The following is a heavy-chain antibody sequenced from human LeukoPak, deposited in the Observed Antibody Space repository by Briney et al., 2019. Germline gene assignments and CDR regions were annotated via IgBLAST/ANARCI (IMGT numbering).Heavy chain of an antibody. CDR2: INAGSGNT. D-gene: IGHD3-16*01. J-gene: IGHJ4*02. V-gene: IGHV1-3*01. CDR1: GYTFTSYT. Sequence: ASVKVSCTASGYTFTSYTMHWVRQAPGQWLEWMGWINAGSGNTKYSQRFQGRVTITRDTSASTAYMELSSLRSEDTAVYYCARLGLSIDYVSPYWGQGTLVTVSS. CDR3: ARLGLSIDYVSPY.